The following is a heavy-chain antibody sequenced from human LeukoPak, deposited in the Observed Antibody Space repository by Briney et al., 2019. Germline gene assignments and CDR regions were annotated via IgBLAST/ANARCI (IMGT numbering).Heavy chain of an antibody. Sequence: GASVKVSCKASGYTFTSYGISWVRQAPGQGLEWMGWISAYNGNTNYAQKLQGRVTMTTDTSTSTAYMELRSLRSDDTAVYYCARAGDSSGWYDLYWYFDLWGRGTLVTVSS. J-gene: IGHJ2*01. D-gene: IGHD6-19*01. CDR1: GYTFTSYG. CDR3: ARAGDSSGWYDLYWYFDL. V-gene: IGHV1-18*01. CDR2: ISAYNGNT.